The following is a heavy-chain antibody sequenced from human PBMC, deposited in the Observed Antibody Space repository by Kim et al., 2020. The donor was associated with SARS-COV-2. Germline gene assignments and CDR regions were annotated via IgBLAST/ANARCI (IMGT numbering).Heavy chain of an antibody. D-gene: IGHD3-10*01. Sequence: GGSLRLSCAASGFTFSSYAMSWVRQAPGKGLEWVSAISGSGGSTYYADSVKGRFTISRDNSKNTLYLQMNSLRAEDTAVYYCAKGGMVQGVIDYFDYWGQGTLVTVSS. J-gene: IGHJ4*02. CDR1: GFTFSSYA. CDR2: ISGSGGST. V-gene: IGHV3-23*01. CDR3: AKGGMVQGVIDYFDY.